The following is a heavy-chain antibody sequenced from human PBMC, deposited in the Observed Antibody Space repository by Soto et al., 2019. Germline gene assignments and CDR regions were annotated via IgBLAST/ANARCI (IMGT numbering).Heavy chain of an antibody. CDR2: IYDTGTT. D-gene: IGHD6-19*01. CDR1: GGAISSSFYY. CDR3: ARRLHVAGHWYFDL. J-gene: IGHJ2*01. V-gene: IGHV4-39*01. Sequence: QLQVQESGPGLVKPSETLSLTCTVSGGAISSSFYYWAWIRQPPGKGLEWIGIIYDTGTTYYNPSLESRVTISVDTSKNQFSLRLTSVTAADTAVYYCARRLHVAGHWYFDLWGRGTLVTVSS.